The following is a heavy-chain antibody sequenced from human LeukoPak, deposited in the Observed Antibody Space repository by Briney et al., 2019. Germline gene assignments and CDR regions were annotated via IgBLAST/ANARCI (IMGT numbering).Heavy chain of an antibody. Sequence: GASVKVSCKASGYTFTDYYMHWVRQAPGQGLEWMGRINPNSGGSNYAQKFQGRVTMTRNTSISTAYMELSSLRSEDTAVYYCARGGPGYSYGDWGQGTLVTVSS. CDR2: INPNSGGS. V-gene: IGHV1-2*06. D-gene: IGHD5-18*01. CDR3: ARGGPGYSYGD. J-gene: IGHJ4*02. CDR1: GYTFTDYY.